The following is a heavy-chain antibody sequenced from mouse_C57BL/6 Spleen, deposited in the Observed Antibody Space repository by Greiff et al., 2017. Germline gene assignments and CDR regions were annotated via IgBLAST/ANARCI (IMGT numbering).Heavy chain of an antibody. J-gene: IGHJ3*01. CDR1: GYAFTNYL. CDR2: IYPGSGGP. Sequence: HVQLQPSGAELVRPGTSVKVSCKASGYAFTNYLIEWVKQRPGQGLEWIGVIYPGSGGPNYNEKFTGKATLTADKSSSTSYMQLSSLSSEYSAVDFCARCDDGPWFAYGGQGTLVTVSA. D-gene: IGHD1-2*01. CDR3: ARCDDGPWFAY. V-gene: IGHV1-54*01.